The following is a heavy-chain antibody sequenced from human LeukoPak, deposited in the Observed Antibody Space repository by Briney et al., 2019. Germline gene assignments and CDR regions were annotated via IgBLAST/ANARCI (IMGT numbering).Heavy chain of an antibody. CDR1: GGSFTPYY. J-gene: IGHJ4*02. V-gene: IGHV4-34*01. Sequence: KTSETLSLTCAVYGGSFTPYYWTWIRQPPGKGLEWIGEVHHSGKTNYKPSLTSRLIISLDTSKNQFSLNLISVTAADTAVYFCARGLSSGWVDYWGQGTLVTVSS. CDR2: VHHSGKT. CDR3: ARGLSSGWVDY. D-gene: IGHD6-19*01.